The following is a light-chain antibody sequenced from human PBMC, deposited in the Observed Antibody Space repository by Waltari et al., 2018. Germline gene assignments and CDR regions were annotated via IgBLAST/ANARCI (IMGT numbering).Light chain of an antibody. V-gene: IGKV1-5*03. CDR3: QQYNRYPYT. J-gene: IGKJ2*01. CDR1: QSTSSW. CDR2: KAS. Sequence: DIQMTQSPTMLSASVGDRVSITCRASQSTSSWLAWYQQTPGKAPKVLIYKASSLESGVPSRFSGSGSGTEFTLTISSLQPDDSATYYCQQYNRYPYTFGQGTKLEIK.